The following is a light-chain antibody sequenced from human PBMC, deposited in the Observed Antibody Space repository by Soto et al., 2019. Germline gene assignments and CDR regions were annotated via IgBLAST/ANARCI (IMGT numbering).Light chain of an antibody. CDR2: KDS. J-gene: IGLJ3*02. Sequence: SYELTQPPSVSVSPGQTARITCSGDALPKQYAYWYQQKPGQAPVLVIYKDSERPSGIPERFSGSSSGTTVTLTISGVQVEDGADYSSQSPDSSGTYWLFGGGSKRTVL. CDR3: QSPDSSGTYWL. V-gene: IGLV3-25*03. CDR1: ALPKQY.